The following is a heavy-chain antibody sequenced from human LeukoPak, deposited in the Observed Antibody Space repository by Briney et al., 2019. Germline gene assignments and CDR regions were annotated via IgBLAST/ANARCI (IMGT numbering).Heavy chain of an antibody. J-gene: IGHJ5*02. V-gene: IGHV5-51*01. CDR2: ICPGGSDT. CDR3: ARSVVVSPNWFDP. Sequence: GESLKISCKGSGYTFTNYWIAWVRQMPGKGLEWMGMICPGGSDTRYSPSFQGQVTISADKSINTAYLQWSSLKASDTAMYFCARSVVVSPNWFDPWGQGTLVSVSS. D-gene: IGHD2-21*01. CDR1: GYTFTNYW.